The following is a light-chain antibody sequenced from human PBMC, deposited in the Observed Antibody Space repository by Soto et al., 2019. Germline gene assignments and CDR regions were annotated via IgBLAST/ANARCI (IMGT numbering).Light chain of an antibody. CDR3: QQSHSTPPT. CDR1: QSICNF. V-gene: IGKV1-39*01. Sequence: DIQMTQSPSSLSASVGDRVTITCRASQSICNFLNWYQQRQGQVPKLLIYAASTLHTGVPSRFSGSGSGTDFTLTITSLQPEDFTTYYCQQSHSTPPTFGQGTKVDIK. J-gene: IGKJ1*01. CDR2: AAS.